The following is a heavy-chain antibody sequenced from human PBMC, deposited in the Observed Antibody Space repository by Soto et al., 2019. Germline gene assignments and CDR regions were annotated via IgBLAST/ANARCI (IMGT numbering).Heavy chain of an antibody. D-gene: IGHD3-16*02. J-gene: IGHJ4*02. CDR3: AKAFSLGELSLNGYFDY. Sequence: EVQLVESGGGLVQPGRSLRLSCAASGFTFDDYAMHWVRQAPGKGLEWVSGISWNRGSIGYADSVKGRFTISRDNAKNSLYLQMNSLRAEDTALYYCAKAFSLGELSLNGYFDYWGQGTLVTVSS. CDR1: GFTFDDYA. V-gene: IGHV3-9*01. CDR2: ISWNRGSI.